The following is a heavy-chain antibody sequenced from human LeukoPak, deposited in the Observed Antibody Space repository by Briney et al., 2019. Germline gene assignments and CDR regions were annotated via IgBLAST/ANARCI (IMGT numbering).Heavy chain of an antibody. CDR3: ARESLGATTGFDY. D-gene: IGHD1-26*01. V-gene: IGHV4-30-4*08. CDR1: GGSISSDDYY. CDR2: IYHSGNT. J-gene: IGHJ4*02. Sequence: SETLSLTCTVPGGSISSDDYYWTWIRQSPGKGREWIGYIYHSGNTNYNPSLKSRATISIETSKNQFSLKLRFVTAADTAVYYCARESLGATTGFDYWGRGTLVTVSS.